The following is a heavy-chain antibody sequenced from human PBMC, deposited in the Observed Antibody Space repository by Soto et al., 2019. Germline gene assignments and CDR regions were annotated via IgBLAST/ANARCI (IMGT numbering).Heavy chain of an antibody. V-gene: IGHV3-7*01. D-gene: IGHD3-10*01. CDR3: ARDSGYDSGASVNHYLDY. Sequence: VGSLRLSCAASVFTFHYYWMSCVRHSPGKWLEWLATIKLDASEKKYVDSVKGRFTLSRDNAKNSLYLQMDSLRAEDTAVYYCARDSGYDSGASVNHYLDYWGHGTLVTGSS. CDR1: VFTFHYYW. CDR2: IKLDASEK. J-gene: IGHJ4*01.